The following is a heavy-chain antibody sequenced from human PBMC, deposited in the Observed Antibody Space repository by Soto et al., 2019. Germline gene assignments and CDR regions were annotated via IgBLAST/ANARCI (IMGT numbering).Heavy chain of an antibody. Sequence: QVQLVQSGAEVKKPESSVKVSCKASGGTFSSYAISWVRQAPGQGLEWMGGVIPIFHTSNYAQKFQGRVTITADEFPSTAYMELSSLRSEDTAVYYCARGYCNGGDCYSGGNYYYHNMDVWGQGTTVTVSS. J-gene: IGHJ6*02. V-gene: IGHV1-69*01. D-gene: IGHD2-15*01. CDR2: VIPIFHTS. CDR3: ARGYCNGGDCYSGGNYYYHNMDV. CDR1: GGTFSSYA.